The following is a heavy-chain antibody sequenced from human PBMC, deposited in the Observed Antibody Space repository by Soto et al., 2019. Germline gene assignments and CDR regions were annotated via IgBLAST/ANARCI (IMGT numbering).Heavy chain of an antibody. CDR3: AKDYDYGDSLPFDY. D-gene: IGHD4-17*01. V-gene: IGHV3-23*01. CDR1: GFSFRDYG. CDR2: IIGIGDTA. J-gene: IGHJ4*02. Sequence: EVQLLEAGGGLVQPGGSLRLSCAASGFSFRDYGMSWVRQAPGTGLEWLSAIIGIGDTAYYADSVRGRFTISRDNSKNTLYLQLNDLGAEDTVIYYSAKDYDYGDSLPFDYWGQGTLVTVSS.